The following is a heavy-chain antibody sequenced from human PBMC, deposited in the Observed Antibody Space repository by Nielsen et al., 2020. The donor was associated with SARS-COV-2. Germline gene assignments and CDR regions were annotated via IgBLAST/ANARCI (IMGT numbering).Heavy chain of an antibody. V-gene: IGHV1-2*02. CDR3: AREARSITIFGVVITPTSP. J-gene: IGHJ5*02. CDR2: INPNSGGT. D-gene: IGHD3-3*01. CDR1: GYTFTGYY. Sequence: ASVKVSCKASGYTFTGYYMHWVRQAPGQGLEWMGWINPNSGGTNYAQKFQGRVTMTRDTSISTAYMELSRLRSDDTAVYYCAREARSITIFGVVITPTSPWGQGTLVTVSS.